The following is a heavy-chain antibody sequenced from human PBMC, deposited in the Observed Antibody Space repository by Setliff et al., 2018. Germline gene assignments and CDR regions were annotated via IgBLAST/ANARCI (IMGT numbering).Heavy chain of an antibody. J-gene: IGHJ6*02. Sequence: PSETLSLTCAVYGGSFSGYYWSWIRQPPGKGLEWIGEINHSGSTNYNPSLKSRATISVDTSKNQFSLKLSSVTAADTAVYYCARGLSSIWYLYYYGMDVWGQGTTVTVSS. CDR1: GGSFSGYY. CDR3: ARGLSSIWYLYYYGMDV. D-gene: IGHD6-13*01. V-gene: IGHV4-34*01. CDR2: INHSGST.